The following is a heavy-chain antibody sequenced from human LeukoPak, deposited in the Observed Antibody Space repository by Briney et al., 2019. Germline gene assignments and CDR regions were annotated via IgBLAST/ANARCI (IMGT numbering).Heavy chain of an antibody. V-gene: IGHV3-33*06. CDR2: IWYDGSNK. J-gene: IGHJ4*02. CDR3: AKDRVPGIAAPGPFDY. Sequence: PGRSLRLSCAASGFTFSSYGMHWVRPAPGKGLEWVAVIWYDGSNKYYADSVKGRFTISRDNSKNTLYLQMNSLRAEDTAVYYCAKDRVPGIAAPGPFDYWGQGTLVTVSS. D-gene: IGHD6-13*01. CDR1: GFTFSSYG.